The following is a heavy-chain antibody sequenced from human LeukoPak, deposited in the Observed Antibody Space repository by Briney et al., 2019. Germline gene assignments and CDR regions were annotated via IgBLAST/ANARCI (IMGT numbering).Heavy chain of an antibody. CDR2: IWSDGSET. V-gene: IGHV3-7*03. D-gene: IGHD1-26*01. CDR1: GFPLRDYW. J-gene: IGHJ5*01. CDR3: ARLGVNAGLDR. Sequence: PGASLRLFCAASGFPLRDYWMAWVRQAPGKGREWVANIWSDGSETYHVDSVRGRFTISRDNAQSSLDLQMYSLRAEGSVVHYRARLGVNAGLDRWGEGALVSVSS.